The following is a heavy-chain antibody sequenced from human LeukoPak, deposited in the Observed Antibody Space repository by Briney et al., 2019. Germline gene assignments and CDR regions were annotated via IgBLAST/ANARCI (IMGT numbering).Heavy chain of an antibody. J-gene: IGHJ4*02. V-gene: IGHV3-48*03. CDR1: AFTFSSNE. D-gene: IGHD5-18*01. CDR3: ARDSGGYSYQDY. CDR2: ISGGGSNI. Sequence: GVSLRLSCAAAAFTFSSNEMNWVRQAPGKGREWGLYISGGGSNIYYADSGRGPLTIARDNTKNSLYMKIDRLRAEDTAVYYCARDSGGYSYQDYWRQARLVTVSS.